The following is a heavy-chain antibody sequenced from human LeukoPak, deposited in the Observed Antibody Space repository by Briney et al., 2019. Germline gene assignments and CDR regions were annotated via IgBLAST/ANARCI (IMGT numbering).Heavy chain of an antibody. CDR3: ARTYDYYGSATYDY. V-gene: IGHV2-26*01. CDR2: SSSNDEN. CDR1: GFSLTNVSLG. D-gene: IGHD3-10*01. Sequence: ESGPVLVKPIETLTLTFTVSGFSLTNVSLGMSWIRQPPWKALEWLVHSSSNDENSSSTSLRSRLTVSSDTSTSQVVLTMTNMDPVDTATYYCARTYDYYGSATYDYWGQGTLVTVSS. J-gene: IGHJ4*02.